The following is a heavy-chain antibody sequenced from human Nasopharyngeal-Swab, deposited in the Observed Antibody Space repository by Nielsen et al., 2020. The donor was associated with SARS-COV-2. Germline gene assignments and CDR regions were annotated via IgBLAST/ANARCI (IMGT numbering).Heavy chain of an antibody. CDR2: ISGSGGST. D-gene: IGHD6-13*01. Sequence: WIRQPPGKGLEWVSAISGSGGSTYYADSVKGRFTISRDNSKNTLYLQMNSLRAEDTAVYYCARAPSSSWPLDYWGRGTLVTVSS. CDR3: ARAPSSSWPLDY. V-gene: IGHV3-23*01. J-gene: IGHJ4*02.